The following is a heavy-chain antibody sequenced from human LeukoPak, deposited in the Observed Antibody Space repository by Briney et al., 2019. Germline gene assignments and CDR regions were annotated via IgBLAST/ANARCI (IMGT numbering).Heavy chain of an antibody. CDR2: ISGSGSTK. V-gene: IGHV3-11*01. D-gene: IGHD2-8*01. J-gene: IGHJ4*02. CDR1: GITFSDYY. CDR3: ARGGYCSNVVCYTSRSLDY. Sequence: GGSLRLSCVASGITFSDYYMNWIRQAPGKGLEWVSYISGSGSTKYYADSVKGQFTISRDNAKNSLYLQMNSLRAEDTAVYYCARGGYCSNVVCYTSRSLDYWGQGTLVTVSS.